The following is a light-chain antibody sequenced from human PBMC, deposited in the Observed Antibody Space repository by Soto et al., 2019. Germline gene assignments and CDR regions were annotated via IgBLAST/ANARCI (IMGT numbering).Light chain of an antibody. V-gene: IGLV1-40*01. CDR2: DNN. J-gene: IGLJ3*02. Sequence: QSVLTQPPSVSGAPRQRVTISCAGSSSDIGAGHNVHWYHQLPGTAPKLLIYDNNNRPSGVPDRFSGSKSGASASLAITGLQAEDEADYYCQSFDSSLRGWVFGGGTKLTVL. CDR1: SSDIGAGHN. CDR3: QSFDSSLRGWV.